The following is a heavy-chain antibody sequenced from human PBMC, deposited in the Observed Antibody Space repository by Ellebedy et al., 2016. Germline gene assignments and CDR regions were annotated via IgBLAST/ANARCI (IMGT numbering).Heavy chain of an antibody. CDR1: GFTFSNYF. CDR3: RQGHYFDQ. Sequence: GESLKISCATSGFTFSNYFMTWIRQAPGQGLEWVATISAGGDNTFFADSVKGRFTISRDNSKNTLYLQMNNLRVEDTALYYCRQGHYFDQWGQGALVTVSS. CDR2: ISAGGDNT. J-gene: IGHJ4*02. V-gene: IGHV3-23*01.